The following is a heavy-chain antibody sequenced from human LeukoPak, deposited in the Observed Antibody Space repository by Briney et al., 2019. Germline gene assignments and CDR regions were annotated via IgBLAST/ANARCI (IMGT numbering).Heavy chain of an antibody. V-gene: IGHV1-8*01. CDR1: GYTFTSYD. Sequence: GASVKVSCKASGYTFTSYDINWVRQATGQGLEWMGWMNPNSGNTGYAQKFQGRVTMTRNTSISTAYMELSSLRSEDTAVYCCARGLTAPGALYYYYYMDVWGKGTTVTVSS. D-gene: IGHD2-8*02. CDR3: ARGLTAPGALYYYYYMDV. CDR2: MNPNSGNT. J-gene: IGHJ6*03.